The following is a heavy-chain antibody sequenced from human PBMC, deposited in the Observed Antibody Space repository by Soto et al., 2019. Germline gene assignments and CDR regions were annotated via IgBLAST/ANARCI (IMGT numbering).Heavy chain of an antibody. CDR3: ARDSGSYYLEHDAFDI. D-gene: IGHD1-26*01. CDR1: GYTFTSYY. J-gene: IGHJ3*02. Sequence: ASVKVSCKASGYTFTSYYMHWARQAPGQGLEWMGIINPSGGSTSYAQKFQGRVTMTRDTSTSTVYMELSSLRSEDTAVYYCARDSGSYYLEHDAFDIWGQGTMVTVSS. V-gene: IGHV1-46*01. CDR2: INPSGGST.